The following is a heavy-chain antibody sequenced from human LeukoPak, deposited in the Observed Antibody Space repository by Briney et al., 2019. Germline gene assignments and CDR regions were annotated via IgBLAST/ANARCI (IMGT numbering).Heavy chain of an antibody. CDR3: AKDLWGSKDY. J-gene: IGHJ4*02. CDR1: GFPVSSNY. Sequence: GGSLRLSCAASGFPVSSNYMSWVRQAPGKGLEWVSTISGSGGSTYYADSVKGRFTISRDNSKNTLFLQMNSLRAEDTAVYYCAKDLWGSKDYWGQGTLVTVSS. V-gene: IGHV3-23*01. CDR2: ISGSGGST. D-gene: IGHD2/OR15-2a*01.